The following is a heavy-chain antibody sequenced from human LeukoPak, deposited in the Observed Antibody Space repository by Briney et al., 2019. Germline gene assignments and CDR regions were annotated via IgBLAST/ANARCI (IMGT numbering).Heavy chain of an antibody. CDR2: IIPILGIA. V-gene: IGHV1-69*04. CDR1: GGTFSSYD. Sequence: SVKVSCKASGGTFSSYDISWVRQAPGQGLEWMGRIIPILGIANYAQKFQGRVTITADKSTSTAYMELSSLRSEDTAVYYCARETYCGGDCYSELWFDSWGQGTLVTVSS. CDR3: ARETYCGGDCYSELWFDS. J-gene: IGHJ5*01. D-gene: IGHD2-21*01.